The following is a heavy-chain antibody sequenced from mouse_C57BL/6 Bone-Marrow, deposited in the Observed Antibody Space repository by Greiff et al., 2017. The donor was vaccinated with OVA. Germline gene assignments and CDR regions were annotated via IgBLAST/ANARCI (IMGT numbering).Heavy chain of an antibody. Sequence: EVKLMESGGGLVQPGGSLNISCAASGFTFSDYGMAWVRQAPRKGPEWVAFISNLAYSIYYADTVTGRFTISRENAKNTLYLEMSSLRSEDTAMYYCARHDYGSSLYYAMDYWGQGTSVTVSS. D-gene: IGHD1-1*01. J-gene: IGHJ4*01. CDR3: ARHDYGSSLYYAMDY. V-gene: IGHV5-15*01. CDR2: ISNLAYSI. CDR1: GFTFSDYG.